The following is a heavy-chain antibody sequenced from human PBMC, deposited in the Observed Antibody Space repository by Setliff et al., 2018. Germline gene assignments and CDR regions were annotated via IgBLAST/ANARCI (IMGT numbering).Heavy chain of an antibody. D-gene: IGHD3-3*01. J-gene: IGHJ4*02. Sequence: AGGSLRLSCAASGFTFSSYAMHWVRQAPGKGLEWVAVISYDGSNKYYADSGKGRFTISRDNSKNTMYLQMNSLRAEDTAVYYCARDLKFFGVGPLHIDYWGQGTLVTVSS. CDR1: GFTFSSYA. CDR2: ISYDGSNK. CDR3: ARDLKFFGVGPLHIDY. V-gene: IGHV3-30*04.